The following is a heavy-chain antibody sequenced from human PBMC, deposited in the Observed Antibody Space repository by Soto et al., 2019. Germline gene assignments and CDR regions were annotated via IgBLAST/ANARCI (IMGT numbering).Heavy chain of an antibody. CDR3: AILVGASSSDY. CDR1: GYTFTGYF. J-gene: IGHJ4*02. Sequence: ASVKVSCKASGYTFTGYFIHWVRQAPGQGLEWMGWISSNSGDTNYAQKFQGRVTMTRDTSISTAYMELSRLRSDDTAVYYCAILVGASSSDYWGQGTLVTVSS. D-gene: IGHD1-26*01. V-gene: IGHV1-2*02. CDR2: ISSNSGDT.